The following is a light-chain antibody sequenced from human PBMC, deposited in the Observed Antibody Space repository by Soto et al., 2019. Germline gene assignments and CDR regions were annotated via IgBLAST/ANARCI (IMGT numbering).Light chain of an antibody. CDR2: AVS. CDR3: QPSYSSPQT. CDR1: QSLTSY. Sequence: DIQLTQSPSSLSASVGDRVTITCRASQSLTSYLNWYQHKPGKAPKLLIDAVSSLQSGVPSRFSGSGSGTDFTLTISGLQPADFATYYCQPSYSSPQTFGQGTKVHIK. J-gene: IGKJ1*01. V-gene: IGKV1-39*01.